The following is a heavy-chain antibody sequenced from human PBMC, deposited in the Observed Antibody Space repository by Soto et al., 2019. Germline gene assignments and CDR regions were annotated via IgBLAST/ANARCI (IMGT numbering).Heavy chain of an antibody. CDR1: GFSFSSYA. Sequence: EVQLLESGGGLVQPGGSLRLSCAASGFSFSSYAMSWVRQAPGQGLDWVSTISLGSVNTYYADSVKGRFTISRDNSKNTSYLQMNSLRAEDTAVYYCAKALVGAALFDYWGQGTLVTVSS. CDR3: AKALVGAALFDY. J-gene: IGHJ4*02. D-gene: IGHD1-26*01. V-gene: IGHV3-23*01. CDR2: ISLGSVNT.